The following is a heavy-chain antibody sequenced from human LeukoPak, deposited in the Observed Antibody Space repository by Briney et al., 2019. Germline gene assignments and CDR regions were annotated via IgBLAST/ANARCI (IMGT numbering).Heavy chain of an antibody. CDR1: GFTFSSYS. CDR2: ISSSSSYI. Sequence: GGSLRLSCAASGFTFSSYSMNWVRQAPGKGLEWVSSISSSSSYIYYADSVKGRFTISRDNAKNSLYLQMNSLRAEDTAVYYCASVTWPGAFDIWGQGTMVTVSS. V-gene: IGHV3-21*01. CDR3: ASVTWPGAFDI. D-gene: IGHD3-10*01. J-gene: IGHJ3*02.